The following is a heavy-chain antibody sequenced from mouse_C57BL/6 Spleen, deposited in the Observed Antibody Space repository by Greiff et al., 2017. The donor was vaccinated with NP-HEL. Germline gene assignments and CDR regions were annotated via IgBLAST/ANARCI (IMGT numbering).Heavy chain of an antibody. CDR1: GFSFNTYA. CDR2: IRSKSNNYAT. D-gene: IGHD1-1*01. Sequence: EVQVVESGGGLVQPKGSLKLSCAASGFSFNTYAMNWVRQAPGKGLEWVARIRSKSNNYATYYADSVKDRFTISRDDSESMLYLQMNNLKTEDTAMYYCVRHPYGSSSYAMDYWGQGTSVTVSS. V-gene: IGHV10-1*01. J-gene: IGHJ4*01. CDR3: VRHPYGSSSYAMDY.